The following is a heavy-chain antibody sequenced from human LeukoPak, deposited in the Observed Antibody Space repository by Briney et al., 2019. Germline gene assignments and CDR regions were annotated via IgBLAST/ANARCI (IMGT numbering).Heavy chain of an antibody. CDR3: ARRGDAYGLAF. D-gene: IGHD5-24*01. J-gene: IGHJ4*02. CDR2: IYPGDSDT. Sequence: GESLKTPCKGSGYSFTTYWIGWVRQMPGKGLEWMGIIYPGDSDTRYSPSFQGQVTISADKSINTAYLQWNSLKASDTAMYYCARRGDAYGLAFWGQGTLVTVSS. CDR1: GYSFTTYW. V-gene: IGHV5-51*01.